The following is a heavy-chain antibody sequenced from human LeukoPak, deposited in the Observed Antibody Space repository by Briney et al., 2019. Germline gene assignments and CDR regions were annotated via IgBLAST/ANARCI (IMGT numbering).Heavy chain of an antibody. CDR1: SGSTSSYH. J-gene: IGHJ4*02. CDR3: ARVPAAGTGPDY. V-gene: IGHV4-59*01. D-gene: IGHD6-13*01. Sequence: PSETLSLTCTVSSGSTSSYHWSWIRQPPGKGLEWIGYIYYSGSTNYNPSLKSRVTISVDRSKNQFSLKLTSVTAADTAVYYCARVPAAGTGPDYWGQGTLVTVSS. CDR2: IYYSGST.